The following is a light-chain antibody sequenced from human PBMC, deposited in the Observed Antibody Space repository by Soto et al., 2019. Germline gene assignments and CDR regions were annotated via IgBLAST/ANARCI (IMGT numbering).Light chain of an antibody. Sequence: QSVLTQPPSVSGAPGQRVTISCAGSSSNIGAGYDVHWYQQLPGTAPKLLIYGNSNRPSGVPDRLSGSKSGTSASLAITGLQAEDEADYYCQSYDRLSGWVFGGGTKVTVL. J-gene: IGLJ3*02. V-gene: IGLV1-40*01. CDR2: GNS. CDR1: SSNIGAGYD. CDR3: QSYDRLSGWV.